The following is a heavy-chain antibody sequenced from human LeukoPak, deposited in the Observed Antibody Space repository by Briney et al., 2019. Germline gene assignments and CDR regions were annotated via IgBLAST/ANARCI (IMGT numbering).Heavy chain of an antibody. CDR3: AKGDSYYDLLACFDF. CDR2: FSGTSTLT. Sequence: GGSLRLSCAASGFDFSHYGMSWVRQSPGKGLEWVSTFSGTSTLTYYADSVKGRFTISRDDSKNVLYLQMNSLRDEDTAVYYCAKGDSYYDLLACFDFWGPGTLITVSS. D-gene: IGHD3-9*01. CDR1: GFDFSHYG. J-gene: IGHJ4*02. V-gene: IGHV3-23*01.